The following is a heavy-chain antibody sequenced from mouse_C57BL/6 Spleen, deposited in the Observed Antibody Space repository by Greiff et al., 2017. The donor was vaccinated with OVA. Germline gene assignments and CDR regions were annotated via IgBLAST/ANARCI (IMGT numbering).Heavy chain of an antibody. J-gene: IGHJ2*01. Sequence: QVQLKQPGTELVKPGASVKLSCKASGYTFTSYWMHWVKQRPGQGLEWIGNINPSNGGTNYNEKFKSKATLTVDKSSSTAHMQLSSLTSEDSAVYYCAPITTVVGPFDYWGQGTTLTVSS. D-gene: IGHD1-1*01. V-gene: IGHV1-53*01. CDR3: APITTVVGPFDY. CDR1: GYTFTSYW. CDR2: INPSNGGT.